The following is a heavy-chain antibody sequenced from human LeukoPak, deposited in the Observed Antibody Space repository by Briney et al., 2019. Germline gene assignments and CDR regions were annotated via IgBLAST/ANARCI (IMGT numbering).Heavy chain of an antibody. Sequence: PSETLSLTCTVSGGSISSYYWSWIRQPPGKGLEWIGYIFYSGSTNYNPSLKSRVTISVDTSKNQFSLKLSSVTAADTAVYYCARRGGSYSWFDPWGQGTLVTVSS. CDR2: IFYSGST. CDR3: ARRGGSYSWFDP. V-gene: IGHV4-59*12. D-gene: IGHD1-26*01. CDR1: GGSISSYY. J-gene: IGHJ5*02.